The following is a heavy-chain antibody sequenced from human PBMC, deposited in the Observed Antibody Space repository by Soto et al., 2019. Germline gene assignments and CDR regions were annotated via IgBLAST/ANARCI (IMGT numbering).Heavy chain of an antibody. CDR1: GYTFSAYH. D-gene: IGHD7-27*01. CDR2: IDPSNGAT. V-gene: IGHV1-2*02. J-gene: IGHJ4*02. Sequence: ASVKVSCKASGYTFSAYHLRWVRQAPGQGLEWMGWIDPSNGATIYAQKFHGRVTLTRDTSIGTAYMDLSGLTSDDTALYYCAGLGNYYFDYWGQGALVTVSS. CDR3: AGLGNYYFDY.